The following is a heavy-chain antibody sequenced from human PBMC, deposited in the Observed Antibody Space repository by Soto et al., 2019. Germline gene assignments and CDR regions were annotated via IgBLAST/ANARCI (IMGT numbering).Heavy chain of an antibody. V-gene: IGHV3-23*01. CDR1: GFTFSSYA. Sequence: EVQLLESGGGLVQPGGSLRLSCAASGFTFSSYAMSWFRQAPGKGLEWVSVISGSGNNTYYADSVKGRFTISRDNSKNTLNLQMNSLRAEDTALYYCAKIGYSYGFFDYWGQGTLVTVSS. CDR2: ISGSGNNT. CDR3: AKIGYSYGFFDY. D-gene: IGHD5-18*01. J-gene: IGHJ4*02.